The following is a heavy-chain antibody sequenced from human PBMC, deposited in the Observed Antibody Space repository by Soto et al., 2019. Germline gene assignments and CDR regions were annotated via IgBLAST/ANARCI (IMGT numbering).Heavy chain of an antibody. J-gene: IGHJ5*02. V-gene: IGHV1-18*04. D-gene: IGHD2-15*01. CDR1: GYTFTSYG. Sequence: ASVKVSCKASGYTFTSYGISWVRQAPGQGLEWMGWISAYNGNTNYAQKLQGRVTMTTDTSTSTAYMELWSLRSDDTAVYYCARDFPAATPSPWFDPWGQGTLVTVSS. CDR3: ARDFPAATPSPWFDP. CDR2: ISAYNGNT.